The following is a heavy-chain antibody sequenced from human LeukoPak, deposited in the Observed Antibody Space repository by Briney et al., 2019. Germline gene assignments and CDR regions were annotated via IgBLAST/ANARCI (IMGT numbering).Heavy chain of an antibody. Sequence: SETLSLTCAVSGDSISTSNTYWGWIRRPPGKGMEWVGSIYYSGNTYYNPSLKSRVTISVDTSKNQFSLKLTSVTAADTAVYYCARQTGVGLFILPGGQGTLVTVSS. V-gene: IGHV4-39*01. CDR1: GDSISTSNTY. CDR3: ARQTGVGLFILP. CDR2: IYYSGNT. J-gene: IGHJ4*02. D-gene: IGHD3-3*01.